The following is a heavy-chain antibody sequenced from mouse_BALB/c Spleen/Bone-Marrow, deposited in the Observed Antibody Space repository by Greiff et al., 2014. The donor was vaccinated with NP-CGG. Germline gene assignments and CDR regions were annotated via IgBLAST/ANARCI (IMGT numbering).Heavy chain of an antibody. D-gene: IGHD1-1*01. V-gene: IGHV5-6-5*01. CDR1: GFTFSSYA. CDR3: ARWYYGSGFAY. Sequence: EVQLVESGGGLVKPGGSLKLSCAASGFTFSSYAMSWVRQTPEERLEWVASISSGGGTYYPDSVKGRFTISRDNARNILYLQMSSLRSEDTAMYYCARWYYGSGFAYWGQGTLATVSA. CDR2: ISSGGGT. J-gene: IGHJ3*01.